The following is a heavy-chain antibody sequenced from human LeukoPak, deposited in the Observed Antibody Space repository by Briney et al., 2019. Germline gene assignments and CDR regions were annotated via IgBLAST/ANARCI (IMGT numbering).Heavy chain of an antibody. CDR3: ARGRADDI. CDR2: IYTSGST. CDR1: GGSISSGSYY. V-gene: IGHV4-61*02. J-gene: IGHJ3*02. Sequence: SETLSLTCTVSGGSISSGSYYWSWIRQPAGKGLEWIGRIYTSGSTNYNPSLKSRVTISVDTSKNQFSLKLSSVTAADTAVYYCARGRADDIWGQGTMVTVSS.